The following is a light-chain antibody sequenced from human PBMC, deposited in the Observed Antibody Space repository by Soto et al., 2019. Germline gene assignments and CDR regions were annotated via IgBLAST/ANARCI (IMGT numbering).Light chain of an antibody. CDR2: DVN. J-gene: IGLJ1*01. Sequence: QSALTQPASVSGSPGQSITISCAGTTSDIGAYNYVSWFQQHPGKVPKLMIYDVNIRPSGVSDRFSGSKSGNTASLTIAGLRAEDEADYFCNSFTTDDTHVFGPGTKLTVL. CDR1: TSDIGAYNY. CDR3: NSFTTDDTHV. V-gene: IGLV2-14*01.